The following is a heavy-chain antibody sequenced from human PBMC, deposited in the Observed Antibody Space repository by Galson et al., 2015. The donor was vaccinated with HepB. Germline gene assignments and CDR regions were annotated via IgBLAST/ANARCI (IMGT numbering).Heavy chain of an antibody. D-gene: IGHD1-14*01. CDR2: ITSSGATM. Sequence: SLRLSCAASGFTFSSYIMNWVRQAPGKGLEWVSYITSSGATMYYADSVKGRFTISRDNAKNSLYLQMHSLRDEDTAVYYCARITHTDSPYGMDVWGQGTTVTVSS. CDR3: ARITHTDSPYGMDV. J-gene: IGHJ6*02. V-gene: IGHV3-48*02. CDR1: GFTFSSYI.